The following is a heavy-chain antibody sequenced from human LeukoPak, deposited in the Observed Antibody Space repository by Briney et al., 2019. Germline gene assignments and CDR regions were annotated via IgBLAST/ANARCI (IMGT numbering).Heavy chain of an antibody. CDR2: IYYSGST. V-gene: IGHV4-59*01. D-gene: IGHD3-22*01. CDR1: GASISSYY. Sequence: SETLSLTCPVSGASISSYYCSWIRHPPGKGREWIGYIYYSGSTNYTPSLKSRVTISVATSKNQFSLKLSSVTAADTAVYYCARSRSYYYDSSGYNDAFDIWGQGTMVTVSS. J-gene: IGHJ3*02. CDR3: ARSRSYYYDSSGYNDAFDI.